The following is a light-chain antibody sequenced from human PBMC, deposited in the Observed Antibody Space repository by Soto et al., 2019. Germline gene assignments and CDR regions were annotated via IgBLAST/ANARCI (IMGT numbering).Light chain of an antibody. CDR3: QQYSSSVWT. J-gene: IGKJ1*01. V-gene: IGKV3-20*01. CDR1: QIIYSNY. Sequence: EIVLTQSPGTLSLSPGERATLSCRASQIIYSNYLAWYQQKPGQAPRLLIYDAATRAAGIPERFSGSGSGSDFSLTLNRLDPEDFAVYYCQQYSSSVWTFGQGTKVEIK. CDR2: DAA.